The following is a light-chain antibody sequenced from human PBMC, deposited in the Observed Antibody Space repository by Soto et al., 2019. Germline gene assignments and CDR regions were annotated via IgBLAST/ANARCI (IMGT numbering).Light chain of an antibody. CDR3: ETWDFNTRV. V-gene: IGLV4-60*02. Sequence: QPVLTQSSSASASLGSSVKLTCTLSSGHSSYIIAWHQQQPGKAPRYLMKLEGSGTYNKGSGVPDRFSGSSSGADRYLTISNLLFEDEADYYCETWDFNTRVFGGGTELTVL. CDR1: SGHSSYI. J-gene: IGLJ3*02. CDR2: LEGSGTY.